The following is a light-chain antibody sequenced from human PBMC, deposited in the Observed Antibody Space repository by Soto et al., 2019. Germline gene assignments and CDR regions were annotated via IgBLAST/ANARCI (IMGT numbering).Light chain of an antibody. CDR3: QQYNNWPLT. J-gene: IGKJ4*01. CDR2: GAS. CDR1: QSVSSN. Sequence: EIVMTQSPDTLSVSPEERATLSCRASQSVSSNLAWYQQKPGQAPRLLIYGASTRATGIPARFSGSGSGTEFTLTISSLQSEDFAIYYCQQYNNWPLTLGGGTKVEIK. V-gene: IGKV3-15*01.